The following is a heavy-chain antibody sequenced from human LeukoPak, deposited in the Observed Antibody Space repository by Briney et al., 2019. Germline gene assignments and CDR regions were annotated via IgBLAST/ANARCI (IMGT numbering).Heavy chain of an antibody. CDR1: GFTFSAFS. CDR2: ISSSSVII. Sequence: GGSLRLSCAASGFTFSAFSMNWVRQAPGKGLEWLSYISSSSVIIHYADSVKGRFTISRDNAMNSLFLQMNSLRAEDTAVYYCAKDPKKGSFAFDIWGQGTMVTVSS. CDR3: AKDPKKGSFAFDI. J-gene: IGHJ3*02. V-gene: IGHV3-48*01. D-gene: IGHD3-16*02.